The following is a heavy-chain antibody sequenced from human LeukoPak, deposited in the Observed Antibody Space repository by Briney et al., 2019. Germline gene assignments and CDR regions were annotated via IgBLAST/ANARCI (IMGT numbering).Heavy chain of an antibody. J-gene: IGHJ6*03. V-gene: IGHV3-21*01. D-gene: IGHD1-26*01. CDR3: ARVAGGATDYYYYMDV. CDR1: GFTFSSYS. Sequence: PGGSLRLSCAASGFTFSSYSMNWVRQAAGKGREWVSSISSSSSYIYYADSVKGRFTISRDNAKNSLYLQMHSLRDEDTAVYYCARVAGGATDYYYYMDVWGKGTTVTVSS. CDR2: ISSSSSYI.